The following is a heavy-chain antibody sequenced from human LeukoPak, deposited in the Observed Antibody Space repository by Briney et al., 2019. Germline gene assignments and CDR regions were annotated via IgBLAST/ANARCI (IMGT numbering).Heavy chain of an antibody. CDR3: ATPDYGDYVSGLDY. Sequence: ASVKVSCKASGYTFTGYYMHWVRQAPGQGLEWMGWINPNSGGTNYAQKFQGRVTMTRDTSISTAYMELSSLRSEDTAVYYCATPDYGDYVSGLDYWGQGTLVTVSS. J-gene: IGHJ4*02. D-gene: IGHD4-17*01. CDR1: GYTFTGYY. CDR2: INPNSGGT. V-gene: IGHV1-2*02.